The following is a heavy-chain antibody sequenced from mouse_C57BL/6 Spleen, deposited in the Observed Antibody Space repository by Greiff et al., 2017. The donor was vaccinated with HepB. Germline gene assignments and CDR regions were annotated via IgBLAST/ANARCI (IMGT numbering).Heavy chain of an antibody. V-gene: IGHV1-81*01. Sequence: VQVVESGAELARPGASVKLSCKASGYTFTSYGISWVKQRTGQGLEWIGEIYPRSGNTYYNEKFKGKATLTADKSSSTAYMELRSLTSEDSAVYFCARLTHFYGSSYDAYWGQGTLVTVSA. J-gene: IGHJ3*01. D-gene: IGHD1-1*01. CDR1: GYTFTSYG. CDR2: IYPRSGNT. CDR3: ARLTHFYGSSYDAY.